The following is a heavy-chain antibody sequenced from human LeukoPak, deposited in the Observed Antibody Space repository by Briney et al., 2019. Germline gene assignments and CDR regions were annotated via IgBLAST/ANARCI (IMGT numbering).Heavy chain of an antibody. D-gene: IGHD3-16*01. V-gene: IGHV1-69*04. CDR1: GGTFSSYA. CDR2: IIPILGIA. Sequence: GASVKVSCKASGGTFSSYAISWVRQAPGQGLEWMGRIIPILGIANYAQKFQGRVTMTRDTSTRTVYMELYSLRSDDTAVYYCARADRDYSDTWFESWGQGTLVTVSS. CDR3: ARADRDYSDTWFES. J-gene: IGHJ5*01.